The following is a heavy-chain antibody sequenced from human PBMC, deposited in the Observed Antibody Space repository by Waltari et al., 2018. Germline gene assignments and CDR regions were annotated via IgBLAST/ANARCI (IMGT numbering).Heavy chain of an antibody. D-gene: IGHD5-18*01. Sequence: QVQLQESGPGLVKPSATLSLTCAVSGYSTTSGYYWGWIRQPPGKGLEWIGCIYHRGSTYYNPSLKSRVTISVDTSKNQFSLKLSSVTAADTAVYYCARHGRGYSYGADFDYWGQGTLVTVSS. V-gene: IGHV4-38-2*01. CDR1: GYSTTSGYY. CDR2: IYHRGST. CDR3: ARHGRGYSYGADFDY. J-gene: IGHJ4*02.